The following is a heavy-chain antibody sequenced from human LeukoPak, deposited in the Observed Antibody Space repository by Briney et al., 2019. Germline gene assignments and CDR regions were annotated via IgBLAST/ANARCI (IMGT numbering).Heavy chain of an antibody. Sequence: SETLSLTCTVSGGSISSHYWSWIRQPPGKGLKWIGYIYYSGSTNYNPSLKSRVTISVDTSKNQFSLKLSSVTAADTAVYYCARSVNYYYYYYMDVWGKGTTVTVSS. CDR1: GGSISSHY. V-gene: IGHV4-59*11. J-gene: IGHJ6*03. CDR2: IYYSGST. CDR3: ARSVNYYYYYYMDV.